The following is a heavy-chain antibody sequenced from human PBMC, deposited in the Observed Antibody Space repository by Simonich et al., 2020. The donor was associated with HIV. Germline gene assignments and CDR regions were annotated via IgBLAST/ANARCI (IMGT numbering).Heavy chain of an antibody. CDR1: GFTFSSYS. CDR2: ISSSSSYI. V-gene: IGHV3-21*01. CDR3: ARDGRKGSSTSCSDY. D-gene: IGHD2-2*01. Sequence: EVQLVESGGGLVKPGGSLRLSCAASGFTFSSYSMTWVRQATGKGLEWVSSISSSSSYIYYADSVNGRFTISRDNAKNSLYRQMNSLRAEDTAVYYCARDGRKGSSTSCSDYWGQGTLVTVSS. J-gene: IGHJ4*02.